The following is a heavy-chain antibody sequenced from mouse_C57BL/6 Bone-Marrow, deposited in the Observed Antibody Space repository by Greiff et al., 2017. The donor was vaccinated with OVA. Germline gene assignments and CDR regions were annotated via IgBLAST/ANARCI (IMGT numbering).Heavy chain of an antibody. V-gene: IGHV5-6*01. J-gene: IGHJ3*01. CDR3: AKKDSSGPLAY. Sequence: EVQVVESGGDLVKPGGSLKLSCAASGFTFSSYGMSWVRQTPDKRLEWVATISSGGSYTYYPDSVKGRFTISRDNAKNTLYLQMSSLKSEDTAMYSCAKKDSSGPLAYWGQGTLVTVSA. D-gene: IGHD3-2*02. CDR2: ISSGGSYT. CDR1: GFTFSSYG.